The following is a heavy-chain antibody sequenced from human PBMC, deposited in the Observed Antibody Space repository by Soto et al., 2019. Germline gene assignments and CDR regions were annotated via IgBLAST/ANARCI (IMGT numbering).Heavy chain of an antibody. Sequence: QITLKESGPTLVKPTQTLTLTCTFSGFSLSTSGVGVGWIRQPPGKALEWLALIYCDDAKRYSPSLTSRLTIPKETSKNPVVLTLTNMDPVDTPTYYCARTTHNYYDSSDYAFAIWGQAKMVTVSS. V-gene: IGHV2-5*02. J-gene: IGHJ3*02. CDR1: GFSLSTSGVG. CDR2: IYCDDAK. CDR3: ARTTHNYYDSSDYAFAI. D-gene: IGHD3-22*01.